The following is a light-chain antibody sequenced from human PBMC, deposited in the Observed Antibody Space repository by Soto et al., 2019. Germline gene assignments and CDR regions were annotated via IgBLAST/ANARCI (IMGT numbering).Light chain of an antibody. J-gene: IGLJ3*02. CDR3: CSYAGRSLV. V-gene: IGLV2-11*01. Sequence: QSALTQPRSVSGSPGQSVTISCTGTSGDIGGYNFVSWYQQHPGKAPKLMICGVTKRPAGVPDRFSGSKSGNTASLTISGLQAEDEADYYCCSYAGRSLVFGGGTKLTVL. CDR2: GVT. CDR1: SGDIGGYNF.